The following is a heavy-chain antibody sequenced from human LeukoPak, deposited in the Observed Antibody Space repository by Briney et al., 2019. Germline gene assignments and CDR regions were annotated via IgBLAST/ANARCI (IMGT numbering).Heavy chain of an antibody. Sequence: GVSVKVSCKASGYTFTSYYMHWVRQAPGQGLEWMGIINPSGGSTSYAQKFQGRVTMTRDTSTSTVYMELSSLRSEDTAVYYCARDRCSSTSCYVLFDYWGQGTLVTVSS. CDR2: INPSGGST. V-gene: IGHV1-46*01. CDR3: ARDRCSSTSCYVLFDY. D-gene: IGHD2-2*01. CDR1: GYTFTSYY. J-gene: IGHJ4*02.